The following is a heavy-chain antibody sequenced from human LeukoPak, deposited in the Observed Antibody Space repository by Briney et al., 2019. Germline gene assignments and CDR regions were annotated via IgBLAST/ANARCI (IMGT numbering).Heavy chain of an antibody. D-gene: IGHD3-10*01. V-gene: IGHV4-34*01. CDR2: INHSGST. CDR1: GFTFSSYA. CDR3: AGGFYYYGSGSYSTQNFDY. Sequence: PGGSLRLSCAASGFTFSSYAMSWVRQPPGKGLEWIGEINHSGSTNYNPSLKSRVTISVDTSKNQFSLKLSSVTAADTAVYYCAGGFYYYGSGSYSTQNFDYWGQGTLVTVSS. J-gene: IGHJ4*02.